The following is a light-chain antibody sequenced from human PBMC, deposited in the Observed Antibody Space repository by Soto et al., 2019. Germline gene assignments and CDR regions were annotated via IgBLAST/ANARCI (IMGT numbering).Light chain of an antibody. CDR1: QGISSY. CDR3: QKYNSAPWT. CDR2: AAS. V-gene: IGKV1-8*01. Sequence: AIRMTQSPSSFSASTGDRVTITCRASQGISSYLAWYQQKPGKAPKLLVYAASTLQYGVPSRFSGSGSGTDFTLTISCLQSEDFATYYCQKYNSAPWTFGQGTKVEIK. J-gene: IGKJ1*01.